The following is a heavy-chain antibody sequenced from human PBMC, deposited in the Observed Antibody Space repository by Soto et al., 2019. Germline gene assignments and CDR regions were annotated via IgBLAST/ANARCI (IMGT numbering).Heavy chain of an antibody. D-gene: IGHD1-1*01. J-gene: IGHJ3*02. CDR2: MSHSGGT. Sequence: QVQLQQWGAGLLKPSETLSLTCAVFGGSVNSGNYYWSWIRQPPGKGLEWIGEMSHSGGTHFKQSLKSRVTISVDTSKNQFSLKMSSVTAADTALYYCARVERGTATTVVDAFDIWGPGTMVTVSS. V-gene: IGHV4-34*01. CDR3: ARVERGTATTVVDAFDI. CDR1: GGSVNSGNYY.